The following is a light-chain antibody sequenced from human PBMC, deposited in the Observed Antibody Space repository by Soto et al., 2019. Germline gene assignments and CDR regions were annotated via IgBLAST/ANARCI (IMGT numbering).Light chain of an antibody. CDR2: DVS. CDR3: CSYVGGYSYV. J-gene: IGLJ1*01. CDR1: SSDVGDYNS. V-gene: IGLV2-11*01. Sequence: QSALTQPCSVSGSPGQSVTVSCIGTSSDVGDYNSVSWYQQHPGKAPKPMIYDVSKRPSGVPDRFSGSKSGNTASLTISGLQAEDEADYYCCSYVGGYSYVFGIGTKVTVL.